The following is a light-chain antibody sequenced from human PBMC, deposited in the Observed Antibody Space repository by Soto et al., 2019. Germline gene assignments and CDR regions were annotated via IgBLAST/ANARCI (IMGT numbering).Light chain of an antibody. CDR3: CSFKNIENVV. CDR2: DVN. V-gene: IGLV2-14*03. J-gene: IGLJ1*01. Sequence: QSVLTQPASVSGSPGQSITISCTGTTSDVGGYNYVTWYQQYPGQAPKIIIYDVNRRPPGVSDRFSGSKSGNTASLTVSDLQAGDEADYFCCSFKNIENVVFGGGTKVTVL. CDR1: TSDVGGYNY.